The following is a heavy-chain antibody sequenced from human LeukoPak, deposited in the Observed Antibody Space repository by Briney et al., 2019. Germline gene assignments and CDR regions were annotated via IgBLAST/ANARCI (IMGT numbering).Heavy chain of an antibody. CDR3: VREDTAMSPNAFDV. V-gene: IGHV3-33*01. CDR2: MWYDGSDQ. Sequence: GGSLRLSCVASGFAFSNFGMHWVRQAPGKGLEWLAVMWYDGSDQSYADSVKGRFTISRDNSKNTLFLQMDSLRAEDTAVYYCVREDTAMSPNAFDVWGQGTMVTVSS. CDR1: GFAFSNFG. D-gene: IGHD5-18*01. J-gene: IGHJ3*01.